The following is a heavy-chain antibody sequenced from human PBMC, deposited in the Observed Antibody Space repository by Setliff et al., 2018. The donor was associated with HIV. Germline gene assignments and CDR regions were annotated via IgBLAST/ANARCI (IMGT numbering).Heavy chain of an antibody. D-gene: IGHD3-22*01. CDR1: GGSFSGYY. J-gene: IGHJ4*02. CDR3: ARPNYYDSSGSFDY. V-gene: IGHV3-11*04. Sequence: LSLTCAVYGGSFSGYYWSWVRQAPGKGLEWVSYISSSGTTIYYADSVKGRFTISRDNAKNSLNLSSVTAADTAVYYCARPNYYDSSGSFDYWGQGTLVTVSS. CDR2: ISSSGTTI.